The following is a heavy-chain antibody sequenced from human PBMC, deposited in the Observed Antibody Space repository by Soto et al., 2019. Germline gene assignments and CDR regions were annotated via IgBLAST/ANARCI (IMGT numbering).Heavy chain of an antibody. Sequence: SETLSLTCSVSGGSIKSYYWSWIRQAPGKGLEWIGYIYYGGSTDYNPSLKSRVTISIDTSKNQFSLKLSSVTAADTAVYYCARGRLLPAVNFDYWGQGTLVTVSS. CDR2: IYYGGST. V-gene: IGHV4-59*12. J-gene: IGHJ4*02. CDR3: ARGRLLPAVNFDY. CDR1: GGSIKSYY. D-gene: IGHD2-2*01.